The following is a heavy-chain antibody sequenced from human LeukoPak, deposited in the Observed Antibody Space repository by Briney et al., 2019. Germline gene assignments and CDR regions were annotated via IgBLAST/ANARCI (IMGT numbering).Heavy chain of an antibody. CDR2: TRNKANSYTT. Sequence: GGSLRLSCAASGFTFSDHYMDWVRQAPGKGLEWVGRTRNKANSYTTEYAASVKGRFTISRDDSKNSLYLQMNSLKTEDTAVYYCARDVDGPFDYWGQGTLVTVSS. V-gene: IGHV3-72*01. J-gene: IGHJ4*02. CDR1: GFTFSDHY. CDR3: ARDVDGPFDY.